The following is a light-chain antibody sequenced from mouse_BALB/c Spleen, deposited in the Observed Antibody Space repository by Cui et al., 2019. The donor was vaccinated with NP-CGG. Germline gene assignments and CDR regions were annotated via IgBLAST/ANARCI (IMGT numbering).Light chain of an antibody. CDR2: GTN. CDR1: TGAVTTNNY. CDR3: ALWYSNHWV. J-gene: IGLJ1*01. V-gene: IGLV1*01. Sequence: HAAVIQESAPTTSPGETVTLTCRSSTGAVTTNNYANWVQEKPDHLFTGLIGGTNNRAPGVPARFSGSLIGDKAALTITGAQTEDEAIYFCALWYSNHWVFGGGTKLTVL.